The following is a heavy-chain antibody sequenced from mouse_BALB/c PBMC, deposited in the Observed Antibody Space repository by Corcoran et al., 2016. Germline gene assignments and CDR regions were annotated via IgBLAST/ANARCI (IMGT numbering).Heavy chain of an antibody. V-gene: IGHV8-12*01. CDR2: IYWDDDK. D-gene: IGHD2-4*01. J-gene: IGHJ4*01. Sequence: QVTLKESGPGILQPSQTLTLTCSFSGFSLSNSGVGVSWIRQPSGKGLEWLAHIYWDDDKRYNPSLKSRLTISKETSSNQGFIKITSVDTAGTATYYCARRADYYYAMDYCGQGTSVTVSS. CDR1: GFSLSNSGVG. CDR3: ARRADYYYAMDY.